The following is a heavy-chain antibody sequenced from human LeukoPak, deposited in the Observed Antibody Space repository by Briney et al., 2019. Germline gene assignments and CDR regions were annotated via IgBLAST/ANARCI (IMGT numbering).Heavy chain of an antibody. Sequence: PSETLSLTCTVSGGSVSSGGYYWSWIRQPPGKGLEWIGEINHSGSTNYNPSLKSRVTISVDTSKNQFSLKLSSVTAADTAVYYCARGGGSSGYYSDYWGQGTLVTVSS. D-gene: IGHD3-22*01. CDR2: INHSGST. V-gene: IGHV4-61*08. CDR1: GGSVSSGGYY. J-gene: IGHJ4*02. CDR3: ARGGGSSGYYSDY.